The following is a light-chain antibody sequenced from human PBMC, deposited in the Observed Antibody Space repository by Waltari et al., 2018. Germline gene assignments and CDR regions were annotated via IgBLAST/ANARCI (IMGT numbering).Light chain of an antibody. CDR1: KLGDKY. CDR3: QAWDSGVI. J-gene: IGLJ2*01. CDR2: PDN. Sequence: SYDLTQPPSVSVSPGQTATITCSGDKLGDKYVCWYQQRPGQSPGLLVFPDNKRPAGIPERFSGANYGNTATLTLSGTQAMDEADYYCQAWDSGVIFGGGTKLTVL. V-gene: IGLV3-1*01.